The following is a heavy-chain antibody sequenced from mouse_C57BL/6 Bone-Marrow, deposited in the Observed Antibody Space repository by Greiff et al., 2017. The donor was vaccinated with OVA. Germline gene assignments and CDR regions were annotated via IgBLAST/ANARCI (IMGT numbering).Heavy chain of an antibody. J-gene: IGHJ3*01. CDR2: YPGSGNTY. CDR3: RWRKTLAWFAY. CDR1: YTFTDYYM. Sequence: VQLQQSGPELVKPGASVKMSCKASGYTFTDYYMHWVKQKPGKGLEWIGEIYPGSGNTYYNEKFKGKATLTADTSSSTAYMQLSSLTSEDSAVYFCARWRKTLAWFAYWGQGTLVTVSA. V-gene: IGHV1-83*01.